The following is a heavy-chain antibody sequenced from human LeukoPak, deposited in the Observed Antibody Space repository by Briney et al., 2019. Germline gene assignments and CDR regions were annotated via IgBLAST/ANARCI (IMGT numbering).Heavy chain of an antibody. CDR3: ARGGVGNYDAFDT. V-gene: IGHV4-31*03. CDR1: GGSISSGGYY. D-gene: IGHD1-7*01. CDR2: IYYSGST. Sequence: NPSETLSLTCTVSGGSISSGGYYWSWIRQHPGKGLEWIGYIYYSGSTYYNPSLKSRVTISVDTSKNQFSLKLSSVTAADTAVYYCARGGVGNYDAFDTWGQGTMVTVSS. J-gene: IGHJ3*02.